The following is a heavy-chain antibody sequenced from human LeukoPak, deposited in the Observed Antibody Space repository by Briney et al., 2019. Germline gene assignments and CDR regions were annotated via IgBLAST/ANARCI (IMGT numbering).Heavy chain of an antibody. D-gene: IGHD6-19*01. CDR1: GGSISNYY. J-gene: IGHJ4*02. Sequence: SETLSLTCTVSGGSISNYYWSWIRQPPGKGLECMGYIYYSGTTNYNPSLKSRVTISVDTSKNQFSLKLSSVTAADTAVYFCAKYGGSGWVIDYWGQGTLVTVSS. V-gene: IGHV4-59*08. CDR3: AKYGGSGWVIDY. CDR2: IYYSGTT.